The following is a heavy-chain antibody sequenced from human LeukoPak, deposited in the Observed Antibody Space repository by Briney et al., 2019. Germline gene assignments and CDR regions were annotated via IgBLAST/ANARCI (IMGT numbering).Heavy chain of an antibody. Sequence: GGSLRLSCTASGFTFGDYAMNWVRQAPGKGLEWVSYIINSGGTIYYADSVQGRFTISRDNAKNSLYLQMNSLRDEDTAVYYCARVGRGVYGMDVWGQGTTVTVSS. D-gene: IGHD3-10*01. CDR1: GFTFGDYA. CDR2: IINSGGTI. J-gene: IGHJ6*02. CDR3: ARVGRGVYGMDV. V-gene: IGHV3-48*02.